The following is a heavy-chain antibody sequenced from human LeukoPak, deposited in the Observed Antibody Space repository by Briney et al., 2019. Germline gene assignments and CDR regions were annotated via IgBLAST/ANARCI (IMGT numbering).Heavy chain of an antibody. D-gene: IGHD3-22*01. CDR1: GGSISSSNW. CDR3: ARLGDSSGYYAFDY. V-gene: IGHV4-4*02. CDR2: IYHSGST. Sequence: SETLSLTCAVSGGSISSSNWWSRVRQPPGKGLEWIGEIYHSGSTNYNPSLKSRVTISVDKSKNQFSLKLSSVTAADTAVYYCARLGDSSGYYAFDYWGQGTLVTVSS. J-gene: IGHJ4*02.